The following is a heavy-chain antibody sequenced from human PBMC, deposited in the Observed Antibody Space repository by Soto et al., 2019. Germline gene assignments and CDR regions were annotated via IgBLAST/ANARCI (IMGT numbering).Heavy chain of an antibody. D-gene: IGHD5-18*01. CDR1: GFTFSSYA. J-gene: IGHJ4*02. V-gene: IGHV3-23*01. CDR2: ISGSGGST. Sequence: EVQLLESGGGLVQPGGSLRLSCAASGFTFSSYAMSWVRQAPGKGLEWVSAISGSGGSTYYADSVKGRFTISRDNSKNTPYLQMNSLRAEDTAVYYCAKGPNRGYSYGYPYYFDYWGQGTLVTVSS. CDR3: AKGPNRGYSYGYPYYFDY.